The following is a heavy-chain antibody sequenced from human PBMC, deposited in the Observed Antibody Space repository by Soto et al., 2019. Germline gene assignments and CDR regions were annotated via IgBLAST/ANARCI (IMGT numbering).Heavy chain of an antibody. D-gene: IGHD3-16*01. CDR3: ARDRLGATCMDV. Sequence: SVKVSCKASGGTFSSYTISWVRQAPGQGLEWMGRIIPILGIANYAQKFQGRVTVTADKSTSTAYMELSSLRSEDTAVYYCARDRLGATCMDVWGKGTTVTVSS. CDR1: GGTFSSYT. CDR2: IIPILGIA. J-gene: IGHJ6*03. V-gene: IGHV1-69*04.